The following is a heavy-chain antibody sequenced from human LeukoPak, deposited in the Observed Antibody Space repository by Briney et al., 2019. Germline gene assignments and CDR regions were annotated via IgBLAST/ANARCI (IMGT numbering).Heavy chain of an antibody. CDR1: GGTFSSYA. CDR3: ARAAEYYYDSSGYVFDY. D-gene: IGHD3-22*01. CDR2: IIPIFGTA. Sequence: SVKVSCKASGGTFSSYAISWVRQAPGHGLEWMGGIIPIFGTANYAQKFQGRVTITADESTNTAYMELSSLRSEDTAVYYCARAAEYYYDSSGYVFDYWGQGTLVTVSS. J-gene: IGHJ4*02. V-gene: IGHV1-69*13.